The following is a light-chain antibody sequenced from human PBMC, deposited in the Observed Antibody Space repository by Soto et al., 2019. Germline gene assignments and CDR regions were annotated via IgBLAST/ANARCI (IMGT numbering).Light chain of an antibody. CDR3: QHYDTFSWT. V-gene: IGKV1-5*01. J-gene: IGKJ1*01. Sequence: DIQMTRSPSTLSVSLGDRITITCRASEDIDTSLAWFQQRPGKAPKVLIAGASGLMNGVPSTFSGSGSGTEFALTISSVQPDDLANYFCQHYDTFSWTFGQGTKVDIK. CDR2: GAS. CDR1: EDIDTS.